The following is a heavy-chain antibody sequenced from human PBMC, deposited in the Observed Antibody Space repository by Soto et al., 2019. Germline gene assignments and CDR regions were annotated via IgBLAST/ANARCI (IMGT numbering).Heavy chain of an antibody. CDR1: GGSISSYY. D-gene: IGHD4-17*01. V-gene: IGHV4-59*01. J-gene: IGHJ2*01. CDR2: IYYSGST. CDR3: ARASYTVTSWYFDL. Sequence: QVQLQESGPGLVKPSETLSLTCTVSGGSISSYYWSWIRQPPGKGLEWIGYIYYSGSTNYNPSLKSRVTISVDTSKNQFSLKLSSVTAADTAVYYCARASYTVTSWYFDLWGRGTLVTVSS.